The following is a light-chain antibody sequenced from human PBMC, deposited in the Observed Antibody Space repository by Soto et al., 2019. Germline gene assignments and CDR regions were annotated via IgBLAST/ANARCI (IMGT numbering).Light chain of an antibody. CDR3: SSYTSGSLRV. Sequence: QSALTQPASVSGSPGQSITISCTGTSSDVGGYNYVSWYQQHPGNAPRLMIYEVNNRPSGVPNRFSGSKSGNTASLTISGLQAEDEADYYCSSYTSGSLRVFGTGTKVTVL. CDR1: SSDVGGYNY. J-gene: IGLJ1*01. V-gene: IGLV2-14*01. CDR2: EVN.